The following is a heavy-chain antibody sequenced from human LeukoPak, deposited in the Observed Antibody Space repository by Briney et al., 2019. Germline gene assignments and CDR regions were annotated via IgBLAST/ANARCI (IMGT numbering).Heavy chain of an antibody. D-gene: IGHD1-26*01. J-gene: IGHJ4*02. Sequence: ASVTVSCKASGYTFTGYYVHWVRQAPGQGLEWIGWINPNSGGREYAQKFQDRVTLTRDTSISTAYMELSGLRSDDTAVYYCARDLRGKDDYWGQGTLVTVSS. CDR3: ARDLRGKDDY. V-gene: IGHV1-2*02. CDR2: INPNSGGR. CDR1: GYTFTGYY.